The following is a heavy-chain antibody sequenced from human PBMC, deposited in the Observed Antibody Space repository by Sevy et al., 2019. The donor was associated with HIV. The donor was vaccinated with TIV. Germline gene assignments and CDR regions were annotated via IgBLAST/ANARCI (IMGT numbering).Heavy chain of an antibody. D-gene: IGHD3-10*01. J-gene: IGHJ4*02. CDR2: ISGSGGST. CDR1: GFTFSSYA. CDR3: AKGFYGSGSYSPYYFDY. V-gene: IGHV3-23*01. Sequence: GGSLRLSCAASGFTFSSYAMSWVRQAPGKGLEWVSAISGSGGSTYYADFVKGRFTISRDNSKNTLYLQMNSLRAEDMAVYYCAKGFYGSGSYSPYYFDYWGQGTLVTVSS.